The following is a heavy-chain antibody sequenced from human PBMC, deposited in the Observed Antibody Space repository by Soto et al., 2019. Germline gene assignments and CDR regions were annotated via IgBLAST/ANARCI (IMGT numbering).Heavy chain of an antibody. CDR1: GFTFSSYG. CDR3: AKDQLRGVRGVITYYYGMDV. J-gene: IGHJ6*02. CDR2: ISYDGSNK. Sequence: QVQRVESGGGVVQPGRSLRLSCAASGFTFSSYGMHWVRQAPGKGLEWVAVISYDGSNKYYADSVKGRFTISRDNSKNTLYLQMNSLRAEDTAVYYCAKDQLRGVRGVITYYYGMDVWGQGTTVTVSS. D-gene: IGHD3-10*01. V-gene: IGHV3-30*18.